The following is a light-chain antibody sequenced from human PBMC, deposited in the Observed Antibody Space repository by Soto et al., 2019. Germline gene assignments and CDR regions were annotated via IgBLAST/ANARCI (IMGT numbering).Light chain of an antibody. J-gene: IGKJ2*01. CDR2: DAS. CDR3: QQRSNWPPYT. Sequence: EIVLTQSPAPLSLSPGERATLSCRASQSVSSYLAWYQQKPGQAPRHLIYDASNRATGIPARFSGSGSGTDFTLTISSLEPEDVAVYYCQQRSNWPPYTFGQGTKLEIK. CDR1: QSVSSY. V-gene: IGKV3-11*01.